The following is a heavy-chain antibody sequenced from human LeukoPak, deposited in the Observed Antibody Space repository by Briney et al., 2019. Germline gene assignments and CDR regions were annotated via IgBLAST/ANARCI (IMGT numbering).Heavy chain of an antibody. J-gene: IGHJ5*02. CDR3: ARGVDGFDP. Sequence: GGSLRLSCAASGFTLNRYDIHWVRQATGKGLEWVSAIATAGDTYYAGSVKGRFTISRENAKNSLYLQMNSLRAGDTPVYYCARGVDGFDPWGQGTLVNVSS. CDR1: GFTLNRYD. CDR2: IATAGDT. V-gene: IGHV3-13*01.